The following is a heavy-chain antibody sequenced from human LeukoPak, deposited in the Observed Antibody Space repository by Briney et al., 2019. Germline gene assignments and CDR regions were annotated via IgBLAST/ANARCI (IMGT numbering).Heavy chain of an antibody. Sequence: ASAKVSCKTSGGILSPYSIIWVRQAPGQRLEWMGSIVPISGSTDYTQKFQGRVTMTRDTSTSTVYMELSSLRSEDTAVYYCARGIAAAGTHYFDYWGQGTLVTVSS. D-gene: IGHD6-13*01. J-gene: IGHJ4*02. CDR2: IVPISGST. CDR1: GGILSPYS. CDR3: ARGIAAAGTHYFDY. V-gene: IGHV1-69*05.